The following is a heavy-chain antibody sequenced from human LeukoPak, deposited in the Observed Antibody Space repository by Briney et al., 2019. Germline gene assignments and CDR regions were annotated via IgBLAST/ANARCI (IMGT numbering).Heavy chain of an antibody. D-gene: IGHD3-16*01. V-gene: IGHV3-23*01. Sequence: GGSLRLSCAASGFTFSSYAMSWVRQAPGKGLEWVSAISGSGGSTYYADSVKGRFTISRDNAKNSLYLQMNSLRAEDTAVYYCARRGVLAGSYFTYWGQGTLVTVSS. CDR1: GFTFSSYA. CDR3: ARRGVLAGSYFTY. CDR2: ISGSGGST. J-gene: IGHJ4*02.